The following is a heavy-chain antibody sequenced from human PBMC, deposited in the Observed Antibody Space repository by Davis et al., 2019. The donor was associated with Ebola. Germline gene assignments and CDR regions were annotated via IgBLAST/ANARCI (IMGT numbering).Heavy chain of an antibody. Sequence: ASVKVSCKASGYTFTSYGISWVRQAPGQGLEWVGRINPDSGGTHHASKFQGRVTMTRDTSIDTVYMELKSLRLDDTAVYYCARVESNSWPYFDYWGQGTLVTVSS. D-gene: IGHD6-13*01. J-gene: IGHJ4*02. CDR3: ARVESNSWPYFDY. V-gene: IGHV1-2*06. CDR2: INPDSGGT. CDR1: GYTFTSYG.